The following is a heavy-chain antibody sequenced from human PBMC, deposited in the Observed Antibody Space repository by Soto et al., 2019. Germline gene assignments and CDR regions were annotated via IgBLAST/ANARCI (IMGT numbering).Heavy chain of an antibody. CDR3: VRGSSFGINWFDS. CDR2: ITSRTYT. J-gene: IGHJ5*01. CDR1: GFTFSDHY. V-gene: IGHV3-11*06. Sequence: PGGSLRLSCEASGFTFSDHYMIWIRQTPGKGLEWASYITSRTYTNYADSVKGRFTVSRDNAKNSLFLQMSSLRAEDTAVYYCVRGSSFGINWFDSWGQGALVTVSS. D-gene: IGHD3-3*02.